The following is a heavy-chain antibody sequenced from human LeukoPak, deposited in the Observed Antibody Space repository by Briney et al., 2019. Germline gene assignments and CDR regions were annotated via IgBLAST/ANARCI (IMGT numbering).Heavy chain of an antibody. CDR2: INPNSGDT. CDR1: GYTFTGYY. V-gene: IGHV1-2*02. Sequence: ASVKVSCKASGYTFTGYYFHWVRQAPGQGLEWMGWINPNSGDTNYAQKFQGRVTMTRDTSISTAYMELSTMRSDDTAVYYCARVPPYSGYDRLIDYWGQGTLVTVSS. D-gene: IGHD5-12*01. J-gene: IGHJ4*02. CDR3: ARVPPYSGYDRLIDY.